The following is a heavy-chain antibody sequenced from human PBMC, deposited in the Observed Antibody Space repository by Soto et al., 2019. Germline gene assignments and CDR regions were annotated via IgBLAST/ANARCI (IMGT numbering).Heavy chain of an antibody. J-gene: IGHJ4*02. D-gene: IGHD1-1*01. CDR1: GGSISSSSYY. CDR3: ARRTRDWNDWPFDY. V-gene: IGHV4-39*01. Sequence: QLQLQESGPGLVKPSETLSLTCTVSGGSISSSSYYWGWIRQPPGKGLEWIGSIYYSGSTYYNPSLKSRVTISVDTSKNQFSLKLSSVTAADTAVYYCARRTRDWNDWPFDYWGQGTLVTVSS. CDR2: IYYSGST.